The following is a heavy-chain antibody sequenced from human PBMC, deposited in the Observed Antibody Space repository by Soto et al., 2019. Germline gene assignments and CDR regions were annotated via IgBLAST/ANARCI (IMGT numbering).Heavy chain of an antibody. Sequence: PSETLSLTCTVSGGSISSYYWSWIRQPPGKGLEWIGYIYYSGSTNYNPSLKSRVTISVDTSKNQFSLKLSSVTAADTAVYYCARVLGAYSYGYRHDAFDIWGRVTMVTVSS. CDR2: IYYSGST. J-gene: IGHJ3*02. V-gene: IGHV4-59*01. CDR1: GGSISSYY. CDR3: ARVLGAYSYGYRHDAFDI. D-gene: IGHD5-18*01.